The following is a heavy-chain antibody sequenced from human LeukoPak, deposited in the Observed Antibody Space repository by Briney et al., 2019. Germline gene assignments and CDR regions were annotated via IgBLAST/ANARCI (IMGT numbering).Heavy chain of an antibody. CDR3: ARDGASYYYDCSGYYLDY. J-gene: IGHJ4*02. D-gene: IGHD3-22*01. CDR2: IISSGRTI. CDR1: GSTFSDYY. V-gene: IGHV3-11*01. Sequence: PGGSLRLSCTASGSTFSDYYMSWIRQAPGKGLEGFSYIISSGRTIYYADSVKGRYTISRDNAKTSLSLQMNSLSYEDTAVYYCARDGASYYYDCSGYYLDYWGQGTLVTVSS.